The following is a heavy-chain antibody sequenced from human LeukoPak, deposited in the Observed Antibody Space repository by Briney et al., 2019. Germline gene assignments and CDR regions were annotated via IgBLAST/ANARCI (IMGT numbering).Heavy chain of an antibody. CDR3: ARDQGDGGTSFDP. CDR2: INPNTGGT. V-gene: IGHV1-2*06. Sequence: ASVKVSCKASGYTFTDYYIHWVRQAPGQGLEWMGRINPNTGGTNYAQRFQGRVSMTRDRSISTAYMDLNRLTSGDTAVYYCARDQGDGGTSFDPWGQGTLVTV. D-gene: IGHD4-23*01. CDR1: GYTFTDYY. J-gene: IGHJ5*02.